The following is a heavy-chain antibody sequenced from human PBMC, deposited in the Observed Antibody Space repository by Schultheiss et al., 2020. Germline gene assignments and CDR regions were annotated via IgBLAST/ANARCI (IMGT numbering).Heavy chain of an antibody. CDR2: IYYSGST. CDR1: GGSISSYY. J-gene: IGHJ4*02. D-gene: IGHD2-8*01. V-gene: IGHV4-59*01. CDR3: ARSTTLMVYASFDY. Sequence: TLSLTCTVSGGSISSYYWSWIRQPPGKGLEWIGYIYYSGSTNYNPSLKSRVTISVDTSKNQFSLKLSSVTAADTAVYYCARSTTLMVYASFDYWGQGNLGTVAS.